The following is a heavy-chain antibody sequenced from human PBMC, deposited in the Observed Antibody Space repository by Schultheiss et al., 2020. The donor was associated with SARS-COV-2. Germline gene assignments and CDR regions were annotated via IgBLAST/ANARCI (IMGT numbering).Heavy chain of an antibody. CDR1: GFTFSSYS. J-gene: IGHJ4*02. D-gene: IGHD5-18*01. V-gene: IGHV3-21*01. Sequence: GGSLRLSCAASGFTFSSYSMNWVRQAPGKGLEWVSSISSSSSYIYYADSVKGRFTISRDNAKNSLYLQMNSLRAEDTAVYYCAKDKVRYSYGPPDYWGQGTLVTVSS. CDR3: AKDKVRYSYGPPDY. CDR2: ISSSSSYI.